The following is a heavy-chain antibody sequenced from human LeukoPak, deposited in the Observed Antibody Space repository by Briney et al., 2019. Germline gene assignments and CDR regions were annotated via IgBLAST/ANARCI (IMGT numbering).Heavy chain of an antibody. V-gene: IGHV5-51*01. Sequence: GESLKTSCKCSGYSFTSYWIGWVRQMPGKGLEWMGIIYPGDSDTRYSPSFQGQVPISADKSISTAYLQWFSLKASDTAMYYCVRLDYSPALRFLEWLSTPAYYYYMDVWGKGTTVTVSS. CDR2: IYPGDSDT. CDR1: GYSFTSYW. CDR3: VRLDYSPALRFLEWLSTPAYYYYMDV. D-gene: IGHD3-3*01. J-gene: IGHJ6*03.